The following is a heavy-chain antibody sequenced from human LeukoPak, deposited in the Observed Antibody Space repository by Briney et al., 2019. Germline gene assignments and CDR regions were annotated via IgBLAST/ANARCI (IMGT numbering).Heavy chain of an antibody. Sequence: GGSLRLSCAASGFTFSSYGIHWVRQAPGKGLEWVAVVSSDGSIKYYADSGKGRFTISRDTSKNTVYLQMNSLGAEDTAFYYCTRGYSSSWLGYFDYWGQGTLVTVSS. CDR3: TRGYSSSWLGYFDY. CDR2: VSSDGSIK. D-gene: IGHD6-13*01. J-gene: IGHJ4*02. V-gene: IGHV3-30*03. CDR1: GFTFSSYG.